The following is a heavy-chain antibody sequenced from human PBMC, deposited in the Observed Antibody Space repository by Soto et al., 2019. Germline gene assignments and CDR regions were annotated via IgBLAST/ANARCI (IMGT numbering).Heavy chain of an antibody. D-gene: IGHD2-15*01. CDR1: GGSISSYS. CDR3: ARDQGGYCSGGSCYREYYYYGMDV. Sequence: QVQLQESGPGLVKPSETLSLTCTVSGGSISSYSWNWIRQPPGKGLEWIGYIYYSGSTNYNPSLNSRVTLSVDTSKNQFSLKLSSVTAADTAVYYCARDQGGYCSGGSCYREYYYYGMDVWGQGTTVTVSS. CDR2: IYYSGST. J-gene: IGHJ6*02. V-gene: IGHV4-59*01.